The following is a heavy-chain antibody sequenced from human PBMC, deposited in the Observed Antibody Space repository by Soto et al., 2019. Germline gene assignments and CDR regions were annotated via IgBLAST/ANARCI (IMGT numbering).Heavy chain of an antibody. CDR2: IYWDDDK. J-gene: IGHJ4*02. CDR3: EHGYFFRVAHFDY. Sequence: QITLRESGLTLAKPTQTLTLTCTFSGFSLSTSGVAVGWICQPPGKALEWLALIYWDDDKRYSPYLKSRLTITKATSKTQVVLTMTNLDPVTTGIYCCEHGYFFRVAHFDYWGQGILVTVSA. CDR1: GFSLSTSGVA. V-gene: IGHV2-5*02. D-gene: IGHD2-15*01.